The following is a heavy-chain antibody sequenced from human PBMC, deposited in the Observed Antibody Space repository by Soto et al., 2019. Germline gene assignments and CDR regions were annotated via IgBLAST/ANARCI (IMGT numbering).Heavy chain of an antibody. V-gene: IGHV4-30-4*01. CDR3: ARRHSSPCLDY. CDR1: GGSISSGDYY. D-gene: IGHD6-13*01. CDR2: IYYSGST. Sequence: QVQLQESGPGLVKPSQTLSLTCTVSGGSISSGDYYWSWIRQPPGKGLEWIGSIYYSGSTYYNPALKSRVTVAVDTSKSQLSRKLNSVAAADTAVYYCARRHSSPCLDYWGQGTLVTVSS. J-gene: IGHJ4*02.